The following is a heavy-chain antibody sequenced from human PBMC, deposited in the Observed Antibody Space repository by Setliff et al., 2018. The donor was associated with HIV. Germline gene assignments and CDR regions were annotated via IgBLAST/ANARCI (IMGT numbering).Heavy chain of an antibody. Sequence: ASVKVSCKSSGYTFTDYFIHWVRQAPGQGLEWMGWINPNSGGTNYAQKFQGRVSMTRDTSITTAYLELSDLRSDDTAVYYCASGGDSPLVKGYYFLYWGQGTLVTVSS. J-gene: IGHJ4*02. D-gene: IGHD5-18*01. CDR1: GYTFTDYF. CDR3: ASGGDSPLVKGYYFLY. CDR2: INPNSGGT. V-gene: IGHV1-2*02.